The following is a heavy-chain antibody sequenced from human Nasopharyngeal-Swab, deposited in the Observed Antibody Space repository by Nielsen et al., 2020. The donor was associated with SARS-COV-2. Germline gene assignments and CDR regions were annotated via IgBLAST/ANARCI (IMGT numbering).Heavy chain of an antibody. Sequence: ASVKVSCKASGYTFTSYAMHWVRQAPGQRLEWMGWINAGNGNTKYSQKFQGRVTITRDTSASTAYMELSSLRSEDTAEYYCARGIAAAGTLDYWGQGTLVTVSS. CDR1: GYTFTSYA. D-gene: IGHD6-13*01. CDR2: INAGNGNT. CDR3: ARGIAAAGTLDY. J-gene: IGHJ4*02. V-gene: IGHV1-3*01.